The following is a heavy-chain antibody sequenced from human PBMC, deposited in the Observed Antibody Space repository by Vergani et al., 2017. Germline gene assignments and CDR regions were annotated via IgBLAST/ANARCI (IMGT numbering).Heavy chain of an antibody. CDR1: GGSISSSSYY. CDR2: IYYSGST. CDR3: ARHPHPLLYYGSGSYYPIRYYGMDV. D-gene: IGHD3-10*01. J-gene: IGHJ6*02. Sequence: QLQLQESGSGLVKPSETLSLTCTVSGGSISSSSYYWGWIRQPPGKGLEWIGSIYYSGSTYYNPSLKSRVTISVATSKNQFSLKLSSVTAADTAVYYCARHPHPLLYYGSGSYYPIRYYGMDVWGQGTTVTVSS. V-gene: IGHV4-39*01.